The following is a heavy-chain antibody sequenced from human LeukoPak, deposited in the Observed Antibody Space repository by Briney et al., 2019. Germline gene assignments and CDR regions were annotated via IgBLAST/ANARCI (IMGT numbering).Heavy chain of an antibody. V-gene: IGHV3-48*02. J-gene: IGHJ4*02. Sequence: GGSLRLSCAASGFTFSSYNMNWVRQAPGKGLEWVSYISSGSRYIYYADSVKGRFTISRDNAKNSLYLQMNSLRDEDTAVYYRARPHQDYVWGSPNYWGQGTLVTVSS. CDR2: ISSGSRYI. D-gene: IGHD3-16*01. CDR3: ARPHQDYVWGSPNY. CDR1: GFTFSSYN.